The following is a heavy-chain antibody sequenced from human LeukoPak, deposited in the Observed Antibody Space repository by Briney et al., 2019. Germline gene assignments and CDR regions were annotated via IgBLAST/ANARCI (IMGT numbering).Heavy chain of an antibody. V-gene: IGHV3-21*01. CDR3: ARDSHYYDSSGYHYAFDI. CDR2: ISSSSSYI. CDR1: GFTFSSYS. D-gene: IGHD3-22*01. J-gene: IGHJ3*02. Sequence: GGSLRLSCAASGFTFSSYSMNEVGQAPGKGLEWVSSISSSSSYIYYADSVKGRFTISRDNAKNSLYLQMNSLRAEDTAVYYCARDSHYYDSSGYHYAFDIWGQGTMVTVSS.